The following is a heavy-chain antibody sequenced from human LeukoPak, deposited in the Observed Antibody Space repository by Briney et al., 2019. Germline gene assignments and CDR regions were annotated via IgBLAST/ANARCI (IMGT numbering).Heavy chain of an antibody. CDR1: GVTFSSYG. Sequence: PGGSLRLSCAASGVTFSSYGMHWVRQAPGKGLEWVAVIWYDGSNKYYADSVKGRFTISRDNSKNTLYLQMNSLRAEDTAVYYCARDGPMVRGVIDYYYYGMDVWGQGTTVTVSS. CDR3: ARDGPMVRGVIDYYYYGMDV. CDR2: IWYDGSNK. V-gene: IGHV3-33*01. D-gene: IGHD3-10*01. J-gene: IGHJ6*02.